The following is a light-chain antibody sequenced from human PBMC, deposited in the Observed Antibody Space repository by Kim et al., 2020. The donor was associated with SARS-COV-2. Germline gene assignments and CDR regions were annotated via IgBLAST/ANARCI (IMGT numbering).Light chain of an antibody. Sequence: SPGERATLSCRASQSVSGDLAWYQQKPGQAPRLLIYGASTRATGIPARFSGSGSETEFTLTISSLQSEDFAVYYCQQYNNWPPYTFGQGTKVDIK. V-gene: IGKV3-15*01. CDR2: GAS. J-gene: IGKJ2*01. CDR3: QQYNNWPPYT. CDR1: QSVSGD.